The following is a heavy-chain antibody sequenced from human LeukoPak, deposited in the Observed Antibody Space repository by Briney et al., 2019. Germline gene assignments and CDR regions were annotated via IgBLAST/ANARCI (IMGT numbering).Heavy chain of an antibody. V-gene: IGHV1-46*01. J-gene: IGHJ4*02. CDR3: ARDQEGFDY. CDR2: IYPGDGST. CDR1: GYTFTSNY. Sequence: ASVKVSCKASGYTFTSNYIHWVRQAPGQGLEWMGMIYPGDGSTSYAQKFQGRVTVTRNTSTSTVHMELSGLRSEDTAVYYCARDQEGFDYWGQGTLVTVSS.